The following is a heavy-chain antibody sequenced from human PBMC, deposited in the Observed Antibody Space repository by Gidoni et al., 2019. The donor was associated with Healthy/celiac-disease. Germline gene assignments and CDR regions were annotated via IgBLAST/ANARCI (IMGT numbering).Heavy chain of an antibody. J-gene: IGHJ4*02. Sequence: QVTLNESGPVLVKPTETLTLTCTVSGFSLSTARMGVSWIRQPPGKALEWLAHIFSNDEKSYSTSLKNRLTISKDTSKSQVVLTMTNMDPVDTATYYCARIGPHYYDSSGNYFDYWGQGTLVTVSS. CDR3: ARIGPHYYDSSGNYFDY. D-gene: IGHD3-22*01. V-gene: IGHV2-26*01. CDR1: GFSLSTARMG. CDR2: IFSNDEK.